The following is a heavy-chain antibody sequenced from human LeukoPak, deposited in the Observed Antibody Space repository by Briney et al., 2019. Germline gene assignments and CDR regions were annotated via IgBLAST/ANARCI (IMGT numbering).Heavy chain of an antibody. CDR3: ARSGYCSGGSCYPEDYFDY. CDR2: IYHSGST. J-gene: IGHJ4*02. Sequence: NASETLSLTCAVSGYSISSGYYWGWIRQPPGKGLEWIGSIYHSGSTYYNPSLKSRVTISVDTSKNQFSLKLSSVTAADTAVYYCARSGYCSGGSCYPEDYFDYWGQGTLVTVSP. CDR1: GYSISSGYY. V-gene: IGHV4-38-2*01. D-gene: IGHD2-15*01.